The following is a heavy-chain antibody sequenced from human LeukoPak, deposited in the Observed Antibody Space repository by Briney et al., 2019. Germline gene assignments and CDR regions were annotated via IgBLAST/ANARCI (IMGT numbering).Heavy chain of an antibody. D-gene: IGHD1-26*01. Sequence: ASVKVSCKASGYTFTNYYMHWVRQAPGQGLEWVGWINPNSGGTNYAQGFQGRVTMTRDTSISTVYMQLSRLHFDDTAVYYCARDRSVGATDDAFDVWGPGTMVTVSS. CDR3: ARDRSVGATDDAFDV. J-gene: IGHJ3*01. CDR2: INPNSGGT. CDR1: GYTFTNYY. V-gene: IGHV1-2*02.